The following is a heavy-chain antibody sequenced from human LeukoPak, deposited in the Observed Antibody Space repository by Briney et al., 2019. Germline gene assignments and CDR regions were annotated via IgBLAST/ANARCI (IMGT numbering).Heavy chain of an antibody. CDR3: AHTVTYSLGDAFDI. V-gene: IGHV2-5*02. Sequence: SGPTLVKPTQTLTLTCTFSGFSLSTSGVGVGWFCQPPRKALEWLALIYWDDAKRYSPSLKNRLTITQDTSNKQVVLTMTNMDPVDTATYYCAHTVTYSLGDAFDIWGQGTMVTVSS. J-gene: IGHJ3*02. CDR1: GFSLSTSGVG. CDR2: IYWDDAK. D-gene: IGHD2-15*01.